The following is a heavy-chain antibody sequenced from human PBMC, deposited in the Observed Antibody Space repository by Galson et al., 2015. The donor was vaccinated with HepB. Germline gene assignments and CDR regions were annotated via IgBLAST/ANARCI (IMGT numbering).Heavy chain of an antibody. CDR3: ARDKSGYSYGNSYFYGMDV. D-gene: IGHD5-18*01. CDR2: ISWDGDGT. CDR1: GFTFDDHT. J-gene: IGHJ6*02. V-gene: IGHV3-43*01. Sequence: SLRLSCAASGFTFDDHTMHWVRQAPGKGLEWVSLISWDGDGTYYADSVKGRFTISRDNSKNSLYLQMNSLRTEDTALYYCARDKSGYSYGNSYFYGMDVWGQGTTVTVSS.